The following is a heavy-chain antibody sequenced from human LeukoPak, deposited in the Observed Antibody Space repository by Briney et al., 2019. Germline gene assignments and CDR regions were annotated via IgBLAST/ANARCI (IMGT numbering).Heavy chain of an antibody. D-gene: IGHD5-12*01. J-gene: IGHJ1*01. CDR2: IRQDGSDK. V-gene: IGHV3-7*04. CDR3: ASDLRGGYDY. Sequence: GGSLRLSCAASGFTFSNAWMSWVRQPPGKGPEWVANIRQDGSDKYYLDSVKGRFTISRDNAKNSLYLQMNSLRAEDTAVYYCASDLRGGYDYWGQGTLVTVSS. CDR1: GFTFSNAW.